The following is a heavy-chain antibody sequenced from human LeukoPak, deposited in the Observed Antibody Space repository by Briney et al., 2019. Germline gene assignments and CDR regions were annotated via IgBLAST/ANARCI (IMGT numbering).Heavy chain of an antibody. Sequence: GESLKISCKGAGYSFTSYWIGWVRQMPGKGLGWMGIIYPGDSATNYSSSFQGQVTSSVDKSTGTAYLQWSNLKASDTAMYYCARRATITTGSWFDPWGRGTLVTVSS. V-gene: IGHV5-51*01. D-gene: IGHD4-11*01. J-gene: IGHJ5*02. CDR2: IYPGDSAT. CDR1: GYSFTSYW. CDR3: ARRATITTGSWFDP.